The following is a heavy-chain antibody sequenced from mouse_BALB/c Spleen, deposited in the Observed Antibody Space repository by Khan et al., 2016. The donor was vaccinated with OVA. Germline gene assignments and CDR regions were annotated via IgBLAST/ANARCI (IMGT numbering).Heavy chain of an antibody. J-gene: IGHJ2*01. V-gene: IGHV3-8*02. CDR1: GDSITSGY. Sequence: EVQLQESGPSLVKPSQTLSLTCSVTGDSITSGYWNWIRKFPGNKLEYMGYISSSDSTFYNPSLKSRISITRDTSKNQYSMQLNSVTNEDTATYYFARWNYRYDGYFDYWGQGPTLTGSS. CDR3: ARWNYRYDGYFDY. D-gene: IGHD2-14*01. CDR2: ISSSDST.